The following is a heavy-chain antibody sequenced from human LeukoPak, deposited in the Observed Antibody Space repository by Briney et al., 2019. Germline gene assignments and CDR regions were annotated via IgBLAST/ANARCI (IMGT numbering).Heavy chain of an antibody. D-gene: IGHD2-8*02. CDR1: GYSFTSYW. J-gene: IGHJ4*02. CDR3: ARQSEGSVWGYCTGGFCWFDY. V-gene: IGHV5-51*01. CDR2: IYPGDSDT. Sequence: GESLKISCKGSGYSFTSYWIGWARQMPGKGLEWMGTIYPGDSDTRYSPSFQGQVTISADKSISTAYLQWSSLKASDTAIYYCARQSEGSVWGYCTGGFCWFDYWGQGTLVTVSS.